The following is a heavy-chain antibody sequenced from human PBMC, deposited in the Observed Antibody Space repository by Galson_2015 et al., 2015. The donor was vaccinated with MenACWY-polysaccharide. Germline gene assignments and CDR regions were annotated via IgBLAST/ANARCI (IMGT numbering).Heavy chain of an antibody. D-gene: IGHD1-26*01. CDR2: INPNSGGT. Sequence: SVKVSCKASGYTFTGYYMHWVRQAPGQGLEWMGWINPNSGGTNYAQKFQGRVTMTRDTSISTAYMELSRLRSDDTAVYYCARARVQPSGWELFGRNFDYWGQGTLVTVST. CDR3: ARARVQPSGWELFGRNFDY. V-gene: IGHV1-2*02. CDR1: GYTFTGYY. J-gene: IGHJ4*02.